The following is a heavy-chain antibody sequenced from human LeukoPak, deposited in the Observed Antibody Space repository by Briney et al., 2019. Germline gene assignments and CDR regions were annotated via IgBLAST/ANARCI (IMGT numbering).Heavy chain of an antibody. Sequence: GGSLRLSCAASGFTFSSYGMHWVRQAPGKGLEWVAGIWYDGSNKYYADSVKGRFTISRDNSKNTLYLQMNSLRAEDTAVYYCAKTYYDILTVAPYFDYWGQGTLVTVSS. D-gene: IGHD3-9*01. J-gene: IGHJ4*02. CDR3: AKTYYDILTVAPYFDY. CDR2: IWYDGSNK. V-gene: IGHV3-33*06. CDR1: GFTFSSYG.